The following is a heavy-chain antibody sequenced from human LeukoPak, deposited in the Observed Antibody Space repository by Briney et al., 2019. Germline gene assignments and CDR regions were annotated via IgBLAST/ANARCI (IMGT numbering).Heavy chain of an antibody. CDR2: IYYSGST. D-gene: IGHD5-12*01. CDR1: GGSISSGDYY. CDR3: ARGSAYDWFDY. J-gene: IGHJ4*02. Sequence: SQTQSLTCTVSGGSISSGDYYCTWIRQPPGKGLEWLGYIYYSGSTSYNPSLKSRVTISVDTSKNQFSLKLTSVTAADTAVYYCARGSAYDWFDYWGQGTLVTVSS. V-gene: IGHV4-30-4*01.